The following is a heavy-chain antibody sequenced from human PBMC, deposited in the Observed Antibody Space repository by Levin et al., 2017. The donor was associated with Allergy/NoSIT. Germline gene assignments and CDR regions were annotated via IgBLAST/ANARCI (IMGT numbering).Heavy chain of an antibody. CDR3: ATGLTTVTPSVIDY. Sequence: ASVKVSCKVSGYTLTELSMHWVRQAPGKGLEWMGGFDPEDGETIYAQKFQGRVTMTEDTSTDTAYMELSSLRSEDTAVYYCATGLTTVTPSVIDYWGQGTLVTVSS. J-gene: IGHJ4*02. D-gene: IGHD4-17*01. V-gene: IGHV1-24*01. CDR1: GYTLTELS. CDR2: FDPEDGET.